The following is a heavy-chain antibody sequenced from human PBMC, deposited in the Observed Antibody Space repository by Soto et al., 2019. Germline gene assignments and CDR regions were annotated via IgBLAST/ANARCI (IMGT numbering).Heavy chain of an antibody. CDR2: IYSGGST. CDR1: GFTVSSNY. CDR3: ARDLVDDYGDYHAFDI. V-gene: IGHV3-66*01. D-gene: IGHD4-17*01. Sequence: GGSLRLSCAASGFTVSSNYMSWVRQAPGKGLEWVSVIYSGGSTYYADSVKGRFTISRDNSKNTLYLQMNSLRAEDTAVYYCARDLVDDYGDYHAFDIWGQGTTVTVSS. J-gene: IGHJ3*02.